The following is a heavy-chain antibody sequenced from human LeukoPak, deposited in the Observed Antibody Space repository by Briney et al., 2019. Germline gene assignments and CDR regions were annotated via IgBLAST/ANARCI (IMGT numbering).Heavy chain of an antibody. J-gene: IGHJ4*02. CDR1: GGSLSGYY. V-gene: IGHV4-31*11. D-gene: IGHD3-10*01. Sequence: SETLSLTCAVYGGSLSGYYWSWIRQHPGKGLEWIGYIYYSGSTYYNPSLKSRVTISVDTSKNQFSLKLSSVTAADTAVYYCARDYYGSGSPVYWGQGTLVTVSS. CDR3: ARDYYGSGSPVY. CDR2: IYYSGST.